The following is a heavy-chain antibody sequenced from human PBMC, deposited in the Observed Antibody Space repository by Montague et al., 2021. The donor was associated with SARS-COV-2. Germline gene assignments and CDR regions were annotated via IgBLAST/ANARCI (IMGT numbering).Heavy chain of an antibody. D-gene: IGHD3-3*01. Sequence: SLRLSCAASGFTFSNYAVSWVRQAPGKGLEWVSVIYSGGSCTYYADSVKGRFTISRDNSKNTLYLQMNSLRAEDTAVYYRAKDPHYDFWSGYYFDYWGQGTLVTVSS. CDR1: GFTFSNYA. CDR2: IYSGGSCT. V-gene: IGHV3-23*03. J-gene: IGHJ4*02. CDR3: AKDPHYDFWSGYYFDY.